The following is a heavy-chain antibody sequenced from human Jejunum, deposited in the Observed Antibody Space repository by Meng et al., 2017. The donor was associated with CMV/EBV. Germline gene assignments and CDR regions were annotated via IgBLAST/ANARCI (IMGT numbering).Heavy chain of an antibody. V-gene: IGHV1-18*01. D-gene: IGHD2-21*01. J-gene: IGHJ3*01. CDR3: ARSYTSYSFFDF. CDR1: GYKFINYG. CDR2: INTYNGNT. Sequence: ASGYKFINYGVAWVRQAPEQGLEWMGWINTYNGNTNYVQSLQGRVSMTTDTSTTTVYMELRSLRSDDTALYYCARSYTSYSFFDFWGQGTRVTVSS.